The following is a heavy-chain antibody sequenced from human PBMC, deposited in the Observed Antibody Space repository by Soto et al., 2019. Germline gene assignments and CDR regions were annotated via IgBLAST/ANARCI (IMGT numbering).Heavy chain of an antibody. CDR1: GTSISSTFW. Sequence: QVQLRESGPGIVRPSGTQSRTCAVSGTSISSTFWWTWVRQPPGKGLEGIGEVYHNGITKENTSLPCPVTMSPATSPNPFSLELRPVPAAHTAVYYCATLPPPIVVVRTEMPSWGQGNLLTVSS. CDR2: VYHNGIT. CDR3: ATLPPPIVVVRTEMPS. D-gene: IGHD2-21*01. J-gene: IGHJ5*02. V-gene: IGHV4-4*02.